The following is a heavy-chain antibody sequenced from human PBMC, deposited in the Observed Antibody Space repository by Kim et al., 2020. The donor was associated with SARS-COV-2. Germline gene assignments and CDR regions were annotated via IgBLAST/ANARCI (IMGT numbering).Heavy chain of an antibody. CDR1: GFTFSNAW. CDR3: TTVALLSWHYYAMDV. Sequence: GGSLRLSCAASGFTFSNAWMSWVRQAPGKGLEWVGRIKSKIDGETPDYAAPVKGRFTISRDDSKNTLFLQMNSLQTEDTAFYYCTTVALLSWHYYAMDVWGQGTTVTVSS. V-gene: IGHV3-15*01. D-gene: IGHD5-12*01. CDR2: IKSKIDGETP. J-gene: IGHJ6*02.